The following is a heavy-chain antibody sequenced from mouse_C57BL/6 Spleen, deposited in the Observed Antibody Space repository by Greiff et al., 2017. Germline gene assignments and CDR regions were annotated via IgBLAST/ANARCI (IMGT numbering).Heavy chain of an antibody. CDR2: IHPNSGST. CDR3: ARSGGGSMYFDV. V-gene: IGHV1-64*01. CDR1: GYTFTSYW. J-gene: IGHJ1*03. D-gene: IGHD1-1*01. Sequence: QVQLQQPGAELVKPGASVKLSCKASGYTFTSYWMHWVKQRPGQGLEWIGMIHPNSGSTNYNEKFKSKATLAVDKSSSTAYLQLSSLTSEDSAVYYCARSGGGSMYFDVWGTGTTVTVSS.